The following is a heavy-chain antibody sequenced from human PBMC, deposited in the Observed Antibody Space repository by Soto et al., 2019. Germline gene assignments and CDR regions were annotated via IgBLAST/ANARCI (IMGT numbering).Heavy chain of an antibody. CDR2: ISRSSSYI. CDR3: AFAGSGSYSNVPDAFDI. D-gene: IGHD3-10*01. CDR1: GFTYSCYA. V-gene: IGHV3-21*01. Sequence: GGYMRLSCLSSGFTYSCYAVSWVRQAPGTGLEGVSSISRSSSYIDNADSVKGRFTISRDNAKNSLYLQMNSLRAEDTAVYYCAFAGSGSYSNVPDAFDIWGQGTMVTVSS. J-gene: IGHJ3*02.